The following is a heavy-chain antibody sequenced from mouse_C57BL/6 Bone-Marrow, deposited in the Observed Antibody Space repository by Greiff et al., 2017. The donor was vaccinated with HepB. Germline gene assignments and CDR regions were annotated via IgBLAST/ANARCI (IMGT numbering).Heavy chain of an antibody. Sequence: EVHLVESGEGLVKPGGSLKLSCAASGFTFSSYAMSWVRQTPEKRLEWVAYISSGGDYIYYADTVKGRFTISRDNARNNLYLQMSSLKSEDTAMYYCTSRDYDYDGVYAMDYWGQGTSVTVSS. CDR2: ISSGGDYI. D-gene: IGHD2-4*01. CDR1: GFTFSSYA. CDR3: TSRDYDYDGVYAMDY. V-gene: IGHV5-9-1*02. J-gene: IGHJ4*01.